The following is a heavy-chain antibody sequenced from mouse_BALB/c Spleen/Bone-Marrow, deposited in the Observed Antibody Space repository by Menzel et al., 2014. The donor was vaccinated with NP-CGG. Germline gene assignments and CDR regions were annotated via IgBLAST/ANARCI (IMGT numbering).Heavy chain of an antibody. Sequence: EVQLQQSGGGLVQPGGSLRLSCATSGFTFTDYYMSWVRQPPGKALEWLGFIRNKANGYTTEYSASVKGRFTISRDNSQSILYLQMNTLRAEDSATYYWARDIGLRLRFAYWGQGTLVTVSA. V-gene: IGHV7-3*02. D-gene: IGHD1-2*01. CDR3: ARDIGLRLRFAY. CDR2: IRNKANGYTT. J-gene: IGHJ3*01. CDR1: GFTFTDYY.